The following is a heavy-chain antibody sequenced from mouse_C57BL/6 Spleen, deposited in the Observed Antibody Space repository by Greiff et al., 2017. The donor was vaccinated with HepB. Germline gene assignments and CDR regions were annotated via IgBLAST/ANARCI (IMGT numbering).Heavy chain of an antibody. Sequence: VQLQESGPGLVQPSQSLSITCTVSGFSLTSYGVHWVRQSPGKGLEWLGVIWSGGSTDYNAAFISRLSISKDNSKSQVFFKMNSLQADDTAIYYCARTALYDYEDYFDYWGQGTTLTVSS. V-gene: IGHV2-2*01. CDR1: GFSLTSYG. CDR3: ARTALYDYEDYFDY. J-gene: IGHJ2*01. CDR2: IWSGGST. D-gene: IGHD2-4*01.